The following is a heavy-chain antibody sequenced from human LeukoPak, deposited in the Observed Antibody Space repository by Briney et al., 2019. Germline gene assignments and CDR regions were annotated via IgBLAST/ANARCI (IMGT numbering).Heavy chain of an antibody. Sequence: SETLSLTCTVSGGSISSSSYYWGWIRQPPGKGLEWIGSIYYSGSTYHNPSLKSRVTISVDTSKNQFSLKLSSVSAADTAVYYCAIGVYDFWSGYYGILGYWGQGTLVTVSS. CDR1: GGSISSSSYY. CDR3: AIGVYDFWSGYYGILGY. CDR2: IYYSGST. J-gene: IGHJ4*02. D-gene: IGHD3-3*01. V-gene: IGHV4-39*01.